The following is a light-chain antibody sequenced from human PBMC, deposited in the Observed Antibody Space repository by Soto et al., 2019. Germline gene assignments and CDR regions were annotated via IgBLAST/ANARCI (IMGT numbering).Light chain of an antibody. CDR2: GAS. CDR1: QSVSSN. CDR3: QQYNNWPWT. V-gene: IGKV3-15*01. Sequence: EIVMTQSPATLSVSPGERATLSCRASQSVSSNLAWYQQKPGQAPRLLIYGASTRATGIPARFSGSGSGTEFTLTISSLQSEDFAVYYCQQYNNWPWTFGQGTKLEMK. J-gene: IGKJ2*02.